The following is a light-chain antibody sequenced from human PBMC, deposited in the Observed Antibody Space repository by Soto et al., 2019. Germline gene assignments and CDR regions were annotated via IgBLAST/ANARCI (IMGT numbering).Light chain of an antibody. CDR2: GAS. CDR3: QHYYNWRPR. Sequence: EIVMTQSPSTLSVSPLERATLSCRASQSVSSNLAWYQQKPGQAPRLLIYGASTRATGIPARFSGSGSGTEFTLTISSLQSEDFAVYYCQHYYNWRPRFGQGTKVDIK. J-gene: IGKJ1*01. V-gene: IGKV3-15*01. CDR1: QSVSSN.